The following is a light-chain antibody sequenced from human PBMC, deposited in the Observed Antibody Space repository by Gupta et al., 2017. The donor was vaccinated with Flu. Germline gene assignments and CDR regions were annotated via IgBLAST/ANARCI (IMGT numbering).Light chain of an antibody. CDR2: EVS. Sequence: QSALTHPAPVSGPPGPSIPISCTGTSSDVGGYNYVSWYQQHPGKAPKLMIYEVSNRPSGVSNRFSGSKSGNTASLTISGPQAEDEVDYYCSSYTSSSTLVFGGGTKLTVL. CDR1: SSDVGGYNY. J-gene: IGLJ2*01. CDR3: SSYTSSSTLV. V-gene: IGLV2-14*01.